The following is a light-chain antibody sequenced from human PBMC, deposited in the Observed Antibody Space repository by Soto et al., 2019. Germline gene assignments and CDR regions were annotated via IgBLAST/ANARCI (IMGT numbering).Light chain of an antibody. CDR2: EGS. J-gene: IGLJ1*01. CDR3: CSYAGSSTYV. CDR1: SSDVGSYNL. Sequence: LTQPASVSGSPGQSITISCTGTSSDVGSYNLVSWFQQHPGKAPKLMIYEGSKRPSGVSNRFSVSKSGNTASLTISGLQAEDEADYYCCSYAGSSTYVFGTGTKVTV. V-gene: IGLV2-23*01.